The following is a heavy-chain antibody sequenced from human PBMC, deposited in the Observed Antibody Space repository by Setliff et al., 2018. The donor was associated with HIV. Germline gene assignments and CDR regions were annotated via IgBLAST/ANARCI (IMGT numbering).Heavy chain of an antibody. CDR2: VYHSGST. J-gene: IGHJ4*02. V-gene: IGHV4-59*08. CDR1: GGSISSDY. D-gene: IGHD1-26*01. Sequence: PSETLSLTCTVSGGSISSDYWSWIRQPPGKGLEWIGYVYHSGSTNYNPSLKSRVTISVDTSKNQFSMKLRSVTAADTAVYYCARLRSELGVFDYWVQGTLVNVSS. CDR3: ARLRSELGVFDY.